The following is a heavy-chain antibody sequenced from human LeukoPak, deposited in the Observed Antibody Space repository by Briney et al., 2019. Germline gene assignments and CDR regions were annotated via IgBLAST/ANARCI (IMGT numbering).Heavy chain of an antibody. CDR2: IYYSGST. CDR3: ARRVEGATTSWYFDL. Sequence: SETLSLTCTVSGGSISSSSYYRGWIRQPPGKGLEWIGSIYYSGSTYYNPSLKSRVTISVDTSKKKFSLKLSSVTAADTAVYYCARRVEGATTSWYFDLWGRGTLVTVSS. J-gene: IGHJ2*01. V-gene: IGHV4-39*01. CDR1: GGSISSSSYY. D-gene: IGHD1-26*01.